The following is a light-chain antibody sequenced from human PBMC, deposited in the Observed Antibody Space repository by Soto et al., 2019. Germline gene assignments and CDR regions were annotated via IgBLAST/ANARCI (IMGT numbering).Light chain of an antibody. Sequence: DMEMTQSPSSLSASVGDRVTITCRARQSIGIFLHWYQQQPGKAPRLLIYATSSLQSGVPSRFSGSGSGTDFTLTISSLQPEDFATYYCQQSYSTPYTFGQGTKLEI. CDR2: ATS. CDR1: QSIGIF. V-gene: IGKV1-39*01. J-gene: IGKJ2*01. CDR3: QQSYSTPYT.